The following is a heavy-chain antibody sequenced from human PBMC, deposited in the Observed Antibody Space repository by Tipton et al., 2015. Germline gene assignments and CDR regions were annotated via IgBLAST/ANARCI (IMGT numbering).Heavy chain of an antibody. CDR3: ARDPYRGTYGYFDY. Sequence: SLRLSCAASGLTFSSFWMSWVRQAPGKGLEWVAHINPDGSGTYYVDSVKGRFTISRDNAKNTLYLQMNSLRAEDTAVYYCARDPYRGTYGYFDYWGQGTLVTVSS. CDR1: GLTFSSFW. D-gene: IGHD1-26*01. CDR2: INPDGSGT. J-gene: IGHJ4*02. V-gene: IGHV3-7*01.